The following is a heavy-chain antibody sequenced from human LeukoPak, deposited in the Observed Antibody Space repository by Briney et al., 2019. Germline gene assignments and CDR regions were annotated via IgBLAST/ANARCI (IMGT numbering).Heavy chain of an antibody. CDR2: ISSRGSSI. CDR3: ARESVAGSFDY. J-gene: IGHJ4*03. CDR1: GFSFSTYE. Sequence: RGSLRLSCAASGFSFSTYEMNWVRQGPGKGLEWVSDISSRGSSIHYADSVKGRFAISRDNAKNSLYLQVNSLRAEDTAVYYCARESVAGSFDYWGQGTLASVSS. D-gene: IGHD6-19*01. V-gene: IGHV3-48*03.